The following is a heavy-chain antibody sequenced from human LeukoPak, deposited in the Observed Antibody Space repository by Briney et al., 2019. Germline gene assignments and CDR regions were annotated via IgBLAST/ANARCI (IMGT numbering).Heavy chain of an antibody. CDR2: ISSSSSTI. Sequence: GGSLRLSCAASGFTFSSYSMNWVRQAPGKGLEWVSYISSSSSTIYYADSVKGRFTISRDNAKNSLYLQMNSLRAEDTAVYYCARGPNRVPDYWGQGTLVTVPS. CDR1: GFTFSSYS. V-gene: IGHV3-48*01. J-gene: IGHJ4*02. CDR3: ARGPNRVPDY. D-gene: IGHD3-10*01.